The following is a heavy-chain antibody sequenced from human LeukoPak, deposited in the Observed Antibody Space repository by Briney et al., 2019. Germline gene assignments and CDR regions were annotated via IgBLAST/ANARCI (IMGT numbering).Heavy chain of an antibody. V-gene: IGHV1-18*01. CDR1: GYTFTSYG. D-gene: IGHD5-18*01. CDR3: ARVSPLDTAMGYFDY. Sequence: GATVKVSCKASGYTFTSYGISWVRQAPGQRLEWMGWISAYNSNSNYAQKLQGRVTMTRDTSIDTAYMELSSLKSEDTAVYYCARVSPLDTAMGYFDYWGQGTLVTVSS. CDR2: ISAYNSNS. J-gene: IGHJ4*02.